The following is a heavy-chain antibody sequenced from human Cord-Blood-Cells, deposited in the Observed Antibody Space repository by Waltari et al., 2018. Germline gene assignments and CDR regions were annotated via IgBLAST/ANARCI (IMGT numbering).Heavy chain of an antibody. J-gene: IGHJ1*01. Sequence: VQLQQRGAGQLKPSEPLSLTGAGYGGSFIGYYWSCIRQAPGKGLEWIGEINHSGSTNYNPSLKSRVTISVDTSKNQFSLKLSSVTAADTAVYYCATAFPGIAAAGTEYFQHWGQGTLVTVSS. CDR2: INHSGST. CDR1: GGSFIGYY. D-gene: IGHD6-13*01. CDR3: ATAFPGIAAAGTEYFQH. V-gene: IGHV4-34*01.